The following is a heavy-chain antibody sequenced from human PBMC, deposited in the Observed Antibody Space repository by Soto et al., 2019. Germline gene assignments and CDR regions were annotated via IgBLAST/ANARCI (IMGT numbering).Heavy chain of an antibody. CDR1: GFTFSSYA. Sequence: GGSLRLSCAASGFTFSSYAMSWVRQAPGQGLEWVSVISDGGDRTYYADSVKGRFTISRDNSRSTLYLQMSSLRAEDTAVYYCARAVGTTVLLYYFDYWGRGTLVTVSS. CDR2: ISDGGDRT. J-gene: IGHJ4*02. CDR3: ARAVGTTVLLYYFDY. V-gene: IGHV3-23*01. D-gene: IGHD1-26*01.